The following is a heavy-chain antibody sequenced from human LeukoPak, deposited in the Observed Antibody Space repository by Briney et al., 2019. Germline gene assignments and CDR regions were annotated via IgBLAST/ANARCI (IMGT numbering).Heavy chain of an antibody. V-gene: IGHV1-2*02. D-gene: IGHD2-2*01. Sequence: ASVKVSCKASGYTFTDYYMHWLRQAPGQGLEWMGWINPNSGGTNYAQNFQSRVTMTRYTSISTAYMELSRLRSDDTGVYYCARDEKDIVVVPAGMPGFDPWGQGTLVTVSS. CDR1: GYTFTDYY. CDR2: INPNSGGT. CDR3: ARDEKDIVVVPAGMPGFDP. J-gene: IGHJ5*02.